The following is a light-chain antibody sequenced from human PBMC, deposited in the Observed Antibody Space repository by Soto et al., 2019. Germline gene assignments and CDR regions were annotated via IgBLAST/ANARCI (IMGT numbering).Light chain of an antibody. CDR3: QQYNSYWT. CDR1: QSISIY. CDR2: AAS. V-gene: IGKV1-39*01. J-gene: IGKJ1*01. Sequence: DIQMTQSPSSLSASVGDRVTITCRASQSISIYLNWYQQKPGKAPKLLIYAASSLQSGVPSRFSGSGSGTDFTLTISSLQPEDFATYYCQQYNSYWTFGQGTKV.